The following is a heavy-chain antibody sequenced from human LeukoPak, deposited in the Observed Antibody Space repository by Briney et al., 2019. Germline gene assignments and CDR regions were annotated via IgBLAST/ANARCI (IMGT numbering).Heavy chain of an antibody. D-gene: IGHD1-26*01. J-gene: IGHJ5*02. CDR2: IYYSGNS. CDR3: ARDKGRGSYYWFDP. V-gene: IGHV4-59*01. Sequence: PSETLSLTCTVSGGSISSYYWSWIRQPPGKGLEWIGYIYYSGNSNYNPSLKSRVTISVDTSKNQFSLKLSSVTAADTAVYYCARDKGRGSYYWFDPWGQGTLVTVSS. CDR1: GGSISSYY.